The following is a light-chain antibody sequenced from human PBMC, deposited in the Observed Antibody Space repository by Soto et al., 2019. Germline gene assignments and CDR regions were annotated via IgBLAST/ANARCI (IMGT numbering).Light chain of an antibody. J-gene: IGKJ5*01. CDR3: QQYESRPLT. V-gene: IGKV1-5*01. CDR1: QSISSW. CDR2: AAS. Sequence: DIQMTQSPSTLSASVGDRVTVTCRASQSISSWLAWYQRKRGKAPKLLIYAASDLAPGVPSRFSGSGSGTGFTFTISSLQPEDLATYYCQQYESRPLTFGQGTRLEIK.